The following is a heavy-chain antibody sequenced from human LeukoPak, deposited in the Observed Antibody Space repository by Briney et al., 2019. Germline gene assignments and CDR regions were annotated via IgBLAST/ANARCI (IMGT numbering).Heavy chain of an antibody. J-gene: IGHJ4*02. Sequence: ASVKVSCKASGYTFTAYYLHWVRQAPEQGLEWMGWINPNSGDTNYAQKFQGRVTMTRDTSITTAYMELSRLTSDDTAMYYCARDRMGDCATTSCYLAYWGQGTLVTVSS. CDR1: GYTFTAYY. CDR3: ARDRMGDCATTSCYLAY. V-gene: IGHV1-2*02. D-gene: IGHD2-2*01. CDR2: INPNSGDT.